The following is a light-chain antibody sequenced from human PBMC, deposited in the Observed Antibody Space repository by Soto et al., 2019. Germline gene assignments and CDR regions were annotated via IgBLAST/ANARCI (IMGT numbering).Light chain of an antibody. Sequence: EIVMTQSPATLSVPAGERATLSCRASQSVSSNLAWYQQKPGQAPRLLIYGASTRATGIPARFSGSGSGTEFTLTISSLQSEDFAVYYCQQYNNWPQTFGQGTKVEIK. CDR3: QQYNNWPQT. V-gene: IGKV3-15*01. J-gene: IGKJ1*01. CDR1: QSVSSN. CDR2: GAS.